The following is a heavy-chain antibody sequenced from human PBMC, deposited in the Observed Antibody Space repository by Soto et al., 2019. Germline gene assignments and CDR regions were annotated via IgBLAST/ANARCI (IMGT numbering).Heavy chain of an antibody. CDR3: TTDYYDSSGYLDY. Sequence: GGSLRLSCAASGFTFSNAWMSWVRQAPGKGLEWVGRIKSKTDGGTTDYAAPVKGRFTISRDDSKNTLYLQMNSLKTEDTAVYYCTTDYYDSSGYLDYWGQRTLVTVSS. V-gene: IGHV3-15*01. D-gene: IGHD3-22*01. CDR2: IKSKTDGGTT. J-gene: IGHJ4*02. CDR1: GFTFSNAW.